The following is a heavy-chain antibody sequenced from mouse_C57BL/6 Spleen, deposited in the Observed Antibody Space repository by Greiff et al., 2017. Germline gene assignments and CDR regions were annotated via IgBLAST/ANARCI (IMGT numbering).Heavy chain of an antibody. CDR1: GYTFTSYW. Sequence: QVQLQQPGAELVKPGASVKLSCKASGYTFTSYWMHWVKQRPGQGLEWIGMIHPNSGSTNYNEKFKSKATLTVDKSSSTAYMQLSSLTSEDSAVYYCARSKDSDGYYWYFDVWGTGTTGTVSS. CDR2: IHPNSGST. CDR3: ARSKDSDGYYWYFDV. V-gene: IGHV1-64*01. J-gene: IGHJ1*03. D-gene: IGHD2-3*01.